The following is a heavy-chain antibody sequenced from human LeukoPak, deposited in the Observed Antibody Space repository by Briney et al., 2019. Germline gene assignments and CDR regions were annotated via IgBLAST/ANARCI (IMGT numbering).Heavy chain of an antibody. CDR2: ISAYNGNT. D-gene: IGHD3-10*01. Sequence: APVKVSCKASGYTFTSYVISWVRQAPGQGLEWMGWISAYNGNTYYAQKLQGRVTMTTDTSTSTAYMELRGLRSDDTAVYYCARDRGLWFGTCYGMDVWGQGTTVTVSS. CDR3: ARDRGLWFGTCYGMDV. J-gene: IGHJ6*02. CDR1: GYTFTSYV. V-gene: IGHV1-18*01.